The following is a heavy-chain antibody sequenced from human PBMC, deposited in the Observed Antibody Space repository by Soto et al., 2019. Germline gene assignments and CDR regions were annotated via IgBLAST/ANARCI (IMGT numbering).Heavy chain of an antibody. J-gene: IGHJ4*02. CDR3: ARVVVLDTAMVTRVVFDY. Sequence: QVQLVQSGAEVKKPGSSVKVSCKASGGTFSSYAISWVRQAPGQGLEWMGGIIPIFGTANYAQKFQGRVTITADESMSTAYIELSSLRAEDTAVYYCARVVVLDTAMVTRVVFDYWGQGTLVTVSS. CDR2: IIPIFGTA. D-gene: IGHD5-18*01. CDR1: GGTFSSYA. V-gene: IGHV1-69*01.